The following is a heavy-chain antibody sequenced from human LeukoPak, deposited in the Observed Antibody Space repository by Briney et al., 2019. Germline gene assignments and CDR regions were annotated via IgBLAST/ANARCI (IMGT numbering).Heavy chain of an antibody. Sequence: PGGSLRLSCAASGFTFSSDWMHWVRQVPGKGLVWVSRINSDGGTTTYADSVKGRFTISRDNAKNTLYLQMNSLRVEDTAVYYCARGFNWNYGRFDFWGQGTLVTVSS. CDR2: INSDGGTT. V-gene: IGHV3-74*01. D-gene: IGHD1-7*01. CDR3: ARGFNWNYGRFDF. J-gene: IGHJ4*02. CDR1: GFTFSSDW.